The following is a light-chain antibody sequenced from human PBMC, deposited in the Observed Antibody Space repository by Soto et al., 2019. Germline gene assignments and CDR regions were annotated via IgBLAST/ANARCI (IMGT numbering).Light chain of an antibody. CDR3: QQYGSSGT. V-gene: IGKV3-20*01. CDR2: GAS. CDR1: RSVSDNY. J-gene: IGKJ1*01. Sequence: MTQHPATLSLSPGERATLSCRASRSVSDNYLAWYQQKPGQPPSLLIYGASNRATGLNDSFSGSASATDFPLTISRLEPEDSAVYYCQQYGSSGTFGQGTMVDIK.